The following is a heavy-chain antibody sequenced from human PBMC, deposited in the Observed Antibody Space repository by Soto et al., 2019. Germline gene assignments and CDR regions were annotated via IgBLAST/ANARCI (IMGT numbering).Heavy chain of an antibody. D-gene: IGHD2-8*02. CDR1: GFICSSYD. V-gene: IGHV3-23*01. CDR2: ILVGGST. CDR3: AKATATGGGAFEI. J-gene: IGHJ3*02. Sequence: HPGGSLRLSCVVSGFICSSYDMSWVRQAPGKGLEWVSTILVGGSTHYEDSVKGRFTISRDTSKNTVYLQMNSLTAGDTAVYYCAKATATGGGAFEICGQGTMVTVSS.